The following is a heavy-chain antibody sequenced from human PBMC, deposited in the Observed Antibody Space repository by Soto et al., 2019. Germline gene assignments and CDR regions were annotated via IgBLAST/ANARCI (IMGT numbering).Heavy chain of an antibody. CDR2: IYYSGST. J-gene: IGHJ6*02. D-gene: IGHD2-21*02. CDR1: GGSISSYY. V-gene: IGHV4-59*01. CDR3: AREEGIMTAGMDV. Sequence: PSETLSLTCTVSGGSISSYYWSWIRQPPGKGLEWIGYIYYSGSTNYNPSLKSRVTISVDTSKNQFSLKLSSVTAADTAVYYCAREEGIMTAGMDVWGQGTTVTVSS.